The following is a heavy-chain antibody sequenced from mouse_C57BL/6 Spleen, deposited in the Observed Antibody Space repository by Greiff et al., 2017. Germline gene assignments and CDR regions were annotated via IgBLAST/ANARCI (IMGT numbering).Heavy chain of an antibody. Sequence: QVQLQQPGAELVRPGSSVKLSCKASGYTFTSYWMHWVQQTPIQGLEWIGNIDPADSETHYNQKFKDKATVTVDKSSSTAYMQLSSLTSEDSAVYYCARSGGYLYWYFDVWGTGTTVTVSS. CDR3: ARSGGYLYWYFDV. D-gene: IGHD2-3*01. CDR1: GYTFTSYW. J-gene: IGHJ1*03. V-gene: IGHV1-52*01. CDR2: IDPADSET.